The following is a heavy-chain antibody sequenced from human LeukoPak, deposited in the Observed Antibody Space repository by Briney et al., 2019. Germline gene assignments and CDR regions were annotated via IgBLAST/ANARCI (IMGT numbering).Heavy chain of an antibody. CDR2: INTNTGNP. J-gene: IGHJ4*02. Sequence: GASVKVSCKASGYTLTSYAMNWVRQAPGQGLEWMGWINTNTGNPTYAQGFTGRFVFSLDTSVSTAYLQISSLKAEDTAVYYCARVTTPYSSSWYYFDYWGQGTLVTVSS. V-gene: IGHV7-4-1*02. D-gene: IGHD6-13*01. CDR1: GYTLTSYA. CDR3: ARVTTPYSSSWYYFDY.